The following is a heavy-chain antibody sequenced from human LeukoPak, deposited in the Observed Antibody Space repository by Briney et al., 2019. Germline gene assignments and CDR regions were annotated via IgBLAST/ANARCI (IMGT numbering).Heavy chain of an antibody. CDR2: IYPGDSDT. CDR1: GSSFSTYW. D-gene: IGHD2-2*03. J-gene: IGHJ4*02. CDR3: ARSDGYCSSTSCYGEFDY. Sequence: GESLKISCKGSGSSFSTYWIAWVRQVPGKGLEFMGIIYPGDSDTRYSPTFQGLVTISADKSISTAYLQWSSLKASDTAMYYCARSDGYCSSTSCYGEFDYWGQGTLVTASS. V-gene: IGHV5-51*01.